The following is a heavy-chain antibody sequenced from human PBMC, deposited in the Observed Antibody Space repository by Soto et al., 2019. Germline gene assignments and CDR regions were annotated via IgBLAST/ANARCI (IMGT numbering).Heavy chain of an antibody. CDR1: GGSISSTNNY. CDR3: ARDFSMVVVAPGY. CDR2: LSYSGIS. Sequence: SETLSLTCTISGGSISSTNNYWDWIRQPPGKGLEWVGSLSYSGISYYSPSLRSQVTLSLDTSASTAYMELTSLRSEDTAVYYCARDFSMVVVAPGYWGQGTLVTVSS. J-gene: IGHJ4*02. V-gene: IGHV4-39*02. D-gene: IGHD3-22*01.